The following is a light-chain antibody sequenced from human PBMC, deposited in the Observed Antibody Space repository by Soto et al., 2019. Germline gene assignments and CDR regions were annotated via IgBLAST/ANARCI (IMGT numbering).Light chain of an antibody. CDR2: TAS. CDR3: QQSYSTPRT. J-gene: IGKJ2*01. CDR1: QSISSY. V-gene: IGKV1-39*01. Sequence: DIQMTQSPSSLSASVGDRVTITCRASQSISSYLNWYQQKPGKAPKFLIYTASSLQSGVPSRFSGSGSGTDFTLTISSLQPEDFATYYCQQSYSTPRTFRQGTKLEIK.